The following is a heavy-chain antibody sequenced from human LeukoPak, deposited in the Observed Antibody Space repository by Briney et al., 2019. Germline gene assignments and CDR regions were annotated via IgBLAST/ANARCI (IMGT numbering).Heavy chain of an antibody. CDR3: AIMHPYYDGSGYWVQ. J-gene: IGHJ4*02. CDR2: ISTSGGST. D-gene: IGHD3-22*01. V-gene: IGHV3-23*01. Sequence: PGGSLRLSCAASGFTFSSYAMSWVRQAPGKGLELVSGISTSGGSTSSADSVKGRFTTSRDNPRNTLYMQMNSLRAEDTAVYYCAIMHPYYDGSGYWVQWGQGTLVTVSS. CDR1: GFTFSSYA.